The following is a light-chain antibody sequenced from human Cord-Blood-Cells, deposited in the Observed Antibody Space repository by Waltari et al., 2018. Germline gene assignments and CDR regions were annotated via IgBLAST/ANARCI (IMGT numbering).Light chain of an antibody. J-gene: IGLJ3*02. Sequence: QSVLTQPPSASGTPGQRVTISCSGSSSNIGRNYVYWYQQLPGTAPKLLIYRTNQRPSGVPARFSDAKSGTSASRAISGLRSEDEADYYCAAWDDSLSGSWVCGGGTKLTVL. CDR3: AAWDDSLSGSWV. CDR2: RTN. CDR1: SSNIGRNY. V-gene: IGLV1-47*01.